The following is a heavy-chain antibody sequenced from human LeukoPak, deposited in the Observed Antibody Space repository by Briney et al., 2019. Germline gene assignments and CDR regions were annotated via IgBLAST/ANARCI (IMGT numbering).Heavy chain of an antibody. J-gene: IGHJ6*02. D-gene: IGHD6-19*01. CDR1: GGSISSGDYY. CDR3: ARHSVAGTNYYYYGMDV. V-gene: IGHV4-61*08. Sequence: SQTLSLTCTVSGGSISSGDYYWSWIRQPPGTGLEWLGYIYYSGSTNYNPSLKSRVTISVDTSKNQFSLKLSSVTAADTAVYYCARHSVAGTNYYYYGMDVWGQGTTVTVSS. CDR2: IYYSGST.